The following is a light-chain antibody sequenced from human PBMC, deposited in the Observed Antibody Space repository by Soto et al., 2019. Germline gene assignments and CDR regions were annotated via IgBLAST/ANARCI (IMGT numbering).Light chain of an antibody. V-gene: IGKV3-15*01. CDR3: QQYKNWPPWT. CDR1: QSVGRN. CDR2: GAS. J-gene: IGKJ1*01. Sequence: EIVMTQSPATLSVSPGEAAILSCRASQSVGRNVAWYQQRPGQAPRLLIFGASTRASGVPDRFSGGGSGTEFSLTISSLKSEDFAVYFCQQYKNWPPWTFGRGTMVEVK.